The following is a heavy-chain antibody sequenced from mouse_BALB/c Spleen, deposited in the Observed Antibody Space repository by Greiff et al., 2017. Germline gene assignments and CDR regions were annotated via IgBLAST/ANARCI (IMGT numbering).Heavy chain of an antibody. CDR1: GFNIKDTY. CDR3: ARHGNGYYYAMDY. J-gene: IGHJ4*01. V-gene: IGHV14-3*02. CDR2: IDPANGNT. Sequence: VQLQQSGAELVKPGASVKLSCTASGFNIKDTYMHWVKQRPEQGLEWIGRIDPANGNTKYDPKFQGKATITADTSSNTAYLQLSSLTSEDTAVYYCARHGNGYYYAMDYWGQGTSVTVSS. D-gene: IGHD2-1*01.